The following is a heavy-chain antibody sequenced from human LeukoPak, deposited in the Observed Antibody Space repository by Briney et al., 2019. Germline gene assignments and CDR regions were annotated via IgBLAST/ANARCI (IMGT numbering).Heavy chain of an antibody. CDR3: ARDNFRYSSSSAYYYGMDV. V-gene: IGHV4-59*01. CDR1: GGSISSYY. J-gene: IGHJ6*02. CDR2: IYYSGST. D-gene: IGHD6-6*01. Sequence: SETLSLTCTVSGGSISSYYWSWIRQPPGKGLEWIGYIYYSGSTNYNPSLKSRVTISVDTSKNQFSQKLSSVTAADTAVYYCARDNFRYSSSSAYYYGMDVWGQGTTVTVSS.